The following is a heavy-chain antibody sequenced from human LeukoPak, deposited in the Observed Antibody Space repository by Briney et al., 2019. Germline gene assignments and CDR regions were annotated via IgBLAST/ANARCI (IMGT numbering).Heavy chain of an antibody. Sequence: QPGRSLRLSCAASGFSLRNHAMHWVRQAPGTGLEWLAVISYDESHKYYADSVKGRFTMSRDNSKNTLYLPMNSLRAEDTAVYHCARVVFGMVRGDNYYYFYGMDVWGKGTTVTVSS. V-gene: IGHV3-30*03. J-gene: IGHJ6*04. CDR3: ARVVFGMVRGDNYYYFYGMDV. CDR2: ISYDESHK. D-gene: IGHD3-10*01. CDR1: GFSLRNHA.